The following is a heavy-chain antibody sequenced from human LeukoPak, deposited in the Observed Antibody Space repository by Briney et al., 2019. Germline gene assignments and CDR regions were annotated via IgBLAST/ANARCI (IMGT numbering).Heavy chain of an antibody. Sequence: PGESLRLSCAASGFTFNSCDMSWVRQAPGKGLEWVSGISTSSGNTYYVASVKGRFTISRDNSKNTVYLQMNSLRAEDMAMYYCAKVKGPGDNWYEGDAFDLWGQGTMVTVSS. CDR3: AKVKGPGDNWYEGDAFDL. J-gene: IGHJ3*01. CDR2: ISTSSGNT. CDR1: GFTFNSCD. D-gene: IGHD1-1*01. V-gene: IGHV3-23*01.